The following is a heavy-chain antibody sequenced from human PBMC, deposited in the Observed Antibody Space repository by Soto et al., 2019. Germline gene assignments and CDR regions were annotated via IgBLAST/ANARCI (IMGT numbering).Heavy chain of an antibody. CDR1: GYTFTSNY. Sequence: QVHLVQSGAEVKKPGASVKISCTSSGYTFTSNYLHWVRQAPGQGLEWMGMINPTGGSTNYAQRFRGRVTMTMDTSSSTVYMELSDLRSEDTAMYYCAIGFCTTATCFVGDFWGQGTLVTVSS. CDR3: AIGFCTTATCFVGDF. D-gene: IGHD2-8*01. J-gene: IGHJ4*02. V-gene: IGHV1-46*01. CDR2: INPTGGST.